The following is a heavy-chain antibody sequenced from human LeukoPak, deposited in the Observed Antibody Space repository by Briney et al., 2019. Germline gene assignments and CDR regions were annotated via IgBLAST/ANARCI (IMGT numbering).Heavy chain of an antibody. J-gene: IGHJ6*03. CDR3: ARDVLSSSFYYYYYMDV. Sequence: PGGSLRLSCAVSGFTFDDYAMHWVRQAPGKGLEWVSGIYWNSGSIGYADSVKGRFTISRDNAKNSLYLQMNSLRAEDTAVYYCARDVLSSSFYYYYYMDVWGKGTTVTVSS. V-gene: IGHV3-9*01. D-gene: IGHD6-6*01. CDR1: GFTFDDYA. CDR2: IYWNSGSI.